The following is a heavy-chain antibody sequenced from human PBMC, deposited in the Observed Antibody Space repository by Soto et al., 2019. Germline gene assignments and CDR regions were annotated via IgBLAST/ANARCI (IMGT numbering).Heavy chain of an antibody. CDR3: AKDRQPDGIWTFDL. D-gene: IGHD3-3*01. V-gene: IGHV3-23*03. CDR2: IFPGGST. CDR1: GFTFSTYT. J-gene: IGHJ4*02. Sequence: EAPLLESGGQLVQPGGSLRLSCAASGFTFSTYTMNWVRQAPGKGLEWVAGIFPGGSTYYANSVKGRFTISRDHSKSSVFLQMSSLRDEDTAVDYCAKDRQPDGIWTFDLWGQGTLVTVSS.